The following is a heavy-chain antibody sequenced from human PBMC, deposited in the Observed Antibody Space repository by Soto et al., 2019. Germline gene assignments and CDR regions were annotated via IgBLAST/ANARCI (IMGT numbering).Heavy chain of an antibody. V-gene: IGHV4-59*01. Sequence: GKGLEWIGYIYYSGSTNYNPSLKSRVTISVDTSKNQFSLKLSSVTAADTGVYYCARDPGIAYDLSSGDPLHYYYGMDVWSQGTAVIVTS. CDR3: ARDPGIAYDLSSGDPLHYYYGMDV. CDR2: IYYSGST. J-gene: IGHJ6*02. D-gene: IGHD3-3*01.